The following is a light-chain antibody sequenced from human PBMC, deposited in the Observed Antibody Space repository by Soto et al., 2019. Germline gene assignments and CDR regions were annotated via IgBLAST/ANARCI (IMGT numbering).Light chain of an antibody. J-gene: IGLJ3*02. V-gene: IGLV2-14*01. CDR3: SSYTSSTTVV. CDR1: SSDIGGYNY. Sequence: QSALTRPASVSGSPGQSITISCSGTSSDIGGYNYVSWYQQHPGKAPKLVICEVSDRPSGVSNRFSGSKSGNTASLTISGLQAEDEADYYCSSYTSSTTVVFGGGTKLTVL. CDR2: EVS.